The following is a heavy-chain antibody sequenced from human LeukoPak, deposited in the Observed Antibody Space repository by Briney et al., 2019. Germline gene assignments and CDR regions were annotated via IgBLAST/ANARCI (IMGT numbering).Heavy chain of an antibody. CDR3: ARDLFADYYDSSGSDY. CDR1: GFTFSSYG. D-gene: IGHD3-22*01. CDR2: IWYDGSNK. J-gene: IGHJ4*02. Sequence: GGSLRLSCAASGFTFSSYGMHWVRQAPGKGLEWVAVIWYDGSNKYYADSVKGRFTISRDNSKNTLYLQMNSLRAEDTAVYYCARDLFADYYDSSGSDYWGQRTLVTVSS. V-gene: IGHV3-33*01.